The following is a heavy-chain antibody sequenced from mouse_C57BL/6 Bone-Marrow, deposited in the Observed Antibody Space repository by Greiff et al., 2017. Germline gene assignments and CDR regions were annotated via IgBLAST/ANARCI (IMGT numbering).Heavy chain of an antibody. V-gene: IGHV1-5*01. D-gene: IGHD1-1*01. Sequence: VQLQQSGTVLARPGASVKMSCKTSGYTFTSYWMHWVKQRPGQGLEWIGAIYPGNSDTSYNQKFKGKAKLTAVTSASTSYMELSSLTNEDSAVYYCTTVYYYGSSYYFDDWGQDTTLTGSS. CDR2: IYPGNSDT. CDR1: GYTFTSYW. CDR3: TTVYYYGSSYYFDD. J-gene: IGHJ2*01.